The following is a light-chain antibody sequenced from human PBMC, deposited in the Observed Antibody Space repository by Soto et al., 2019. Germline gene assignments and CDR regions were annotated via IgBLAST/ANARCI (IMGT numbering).Light chain of an antibody. CDR1: QSVSSAY. V-gene: IGKV3-20*01. CDR3: QQYGASPDT. J-gene: IGKJ1*01. CDR2: NVS. Sequence: DIVLTQSPGTLSLSPGERATLSCRASQSVSSAYLAWYQQKPGQAPRLLIYNVSRRATGIPDRFSGSGSGTDFTLTVSRLEPEDFAVYYCQQYGASPDTFGQGTKVDI.